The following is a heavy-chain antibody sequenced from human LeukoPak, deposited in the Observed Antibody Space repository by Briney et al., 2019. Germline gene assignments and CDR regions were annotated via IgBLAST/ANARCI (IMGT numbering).Heavy chain of an antibody. CDR2: IYSGGST. CDR3: AREASSWRPRGYYFDY. CDR1: GFTVSSNY. J-gene: IGHJ4*02. Sequence: PGGSLRLSCAASGFTVSSNYMSWVRQAPGKGLEWVSVIYSGGSTYYADSVKGRFTISRDNSKNTLYLQMNSLRAEDTAVYYCAREASSWRPRGYYFDYWGQGTLVTVSS. D-gene: IGHD6-13*01. V-gene: IGHV3-66*01.